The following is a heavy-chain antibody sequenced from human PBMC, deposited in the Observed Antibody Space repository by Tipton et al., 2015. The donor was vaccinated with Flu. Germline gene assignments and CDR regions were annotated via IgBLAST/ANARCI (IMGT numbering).Heavy chain of an antibody. D-gene: IGHD3-10*01. CDR2: IYSSGST. V-gene: IGHV4-4*07. J-gene: IGHJ4*02. Sequence: TLSLTCTVSGGSINSYYWSWIRQSAGKGLEWIGRIYSSGSTNYNPSLKSRVTMSVDTSKNQFSLKMSSVTAADTAVYYCARSPSYSGSGIYPYYFDDWGQGTLATVAS. CDR1: GGSINSYY. CDR3: ARSPSYSGSGIYPYYFDD.